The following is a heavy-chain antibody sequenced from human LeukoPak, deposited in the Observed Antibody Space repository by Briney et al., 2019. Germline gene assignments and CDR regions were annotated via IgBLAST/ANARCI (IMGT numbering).Heavy chain of an antibody. CDR2: ITTSSSYI. V-gene: IGHV3-21*01. CDR1: GFTFSSYS. CDR3: ATDLIHYYASGAKT. J-gene: IGHJ5*02. D-gene: IGHD3-10*01. Sequence: GGSLRLSCAASGFTFSSYSMNWVRQAPGKGLEWVSSITTSSSYIYYADSMKGRFTISRDNAKNSLFLQTNSLRAEDTAVYYCATDLIHYYASGAKTWGQGTLVTVSS.